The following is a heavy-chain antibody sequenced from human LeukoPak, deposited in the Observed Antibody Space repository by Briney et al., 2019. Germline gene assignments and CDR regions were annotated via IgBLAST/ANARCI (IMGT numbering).Heavy chain of an antibody. J-gene: IGHJ4*02. CDR1: GFTFSSYA. CDR3: ARGDYDYVWGSYRNFDY. D-gene: IGHD3-16*02. CDR2: ISYDGSNK. Sequence: GGSLRLSCAASGFTFSSYAMHWVRQAPGKGLEWVAVISYDGSNKYYADSVKGRFTISRDNSKNTLYLQMNSLRAEDTAVYYCARGDYDYVWGSYRNFDYWGQGTLVTVSS. V-gene: IGHV3-30-3*01.